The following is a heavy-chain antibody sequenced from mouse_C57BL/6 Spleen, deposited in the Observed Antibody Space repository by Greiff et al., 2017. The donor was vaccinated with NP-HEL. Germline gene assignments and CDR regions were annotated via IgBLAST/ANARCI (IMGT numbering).Heavy chain of an antibody. J-gene: IGHJ1*03. Sequence: EVQLVESGGGLVKPGGSLKLSCAASGFTFSSYAMSWVRQTPEKRLEWVATISDGGSYTYYPDNVKGRFTISRDNAKNNLYLQMSHLKSEDTAMYYCARDANFYYYGSSYWYFDVWGTGTTVTVSS. CDR2: ISDGGSYT. CDR1: GFTFSSYA. D-gene: IGHD1-1*01. CDR3: ARDANFYYYGSSYWYFDV. V-gene: IGHV5-4*01.